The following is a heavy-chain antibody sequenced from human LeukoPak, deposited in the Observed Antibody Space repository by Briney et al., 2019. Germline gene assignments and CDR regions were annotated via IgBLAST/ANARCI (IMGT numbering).Heavy chain of an antibody. CDR2: ISSNGGST. CDR3: ANSQWLARRPLLS. D-gene: IGHD6-19*01. J-gene: IGHJ4*02. Sequence: PGGSLRLSCAASGFTFSSYAMHWVRQAPGKGLEYVSAISSNGGSTYYANSVKGRFTISRDNSKNTLYLQMGSLRAEDMAVYYCANSQWLARRPLLSWGQGTLVTVSS. CDR1: GFTFSSYA. V-gene: IGHV3-64*01.